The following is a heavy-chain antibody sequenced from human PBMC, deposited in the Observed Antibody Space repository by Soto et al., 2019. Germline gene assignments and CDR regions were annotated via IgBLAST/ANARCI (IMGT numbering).Heavy chain of an antibody. D-gene: IGHD3-16*01. Sequence: GGALRLSCAASGFTFSSYRMNWVRQAPGKGLEWVSSISSSSSYIYYADSVKGRFTISRDNAKNSLYLQMNSLRAEDTAVYYCARSSTLRGDYYGMDVWGQGTTVTVSS. CDR3: ARSSTLRGDYYGMDV. V-gene: IGHV3-21*01. CDR1: GFTFSSYR. CDR2: ISSSSSYI. J-gene: IGHJ6*02.